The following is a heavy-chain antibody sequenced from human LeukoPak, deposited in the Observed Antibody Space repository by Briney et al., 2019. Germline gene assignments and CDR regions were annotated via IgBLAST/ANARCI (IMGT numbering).Heavy chain of an antibody. D-gene: IGHD5-24*01. Sequence: ASVKVSCKASGYTFTRYYMHWVRQAPGQGLEWMGIISPSGGSTSYAQKFQGRVTMTRDTSTSTVYMELSSLRSEDTAVYYCARVLVEMAIGSAFDIWGQGTMVTVSS. J-gene: IGHJ3*02. CDR2: ISPSGGST. CDR3: ARVLVEMAIGSAFDI. V-gene: IGHV1-46*01. CDR1: GYTFTRYY.